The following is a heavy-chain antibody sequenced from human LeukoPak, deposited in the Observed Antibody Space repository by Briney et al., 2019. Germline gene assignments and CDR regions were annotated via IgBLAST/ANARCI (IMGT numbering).Heavy chain of an antibody. Sequence: PGGSLRLSCAASGFTFSSYSMSWVRQAPGKGLEWVSGINWNGGSTGYADSVKGRFTISRDNAKNSLYLQMNSLRAEDTALYHCARGRFGELFRDGWFDPWGQGTLVTVSS. V-gene: IGHV3-20*01. CDR1: GFTFSSYS. D-gene: IGHD3-10*01. J-gene: IGHJ5*02. CDR2: INWNGGST. CDR3: ARGRFGELFRDGWFDP.